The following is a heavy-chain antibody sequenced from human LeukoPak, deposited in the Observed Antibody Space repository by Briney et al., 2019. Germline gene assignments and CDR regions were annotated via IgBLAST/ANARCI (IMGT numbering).Heavy chain of an antibody. J-gene: IGHJ4*02. CDR1: GFTFSSYG. V-gene: IGHV4-34*01. Sequence: GSLRLSCAASGFTFSSYGMHWVRQPPGKGLEWIGEINHSGSTNYNPSLKSRVTISVDTSKNQFSLKLSSVTAADTAVYYCARGGYYGGTTQYYFDYWGQGTLVTVSS. D-gene: IGHD3-10*01. CDR3: ARGGYYGGTTQYYFDY. CDR2: INHSGST.